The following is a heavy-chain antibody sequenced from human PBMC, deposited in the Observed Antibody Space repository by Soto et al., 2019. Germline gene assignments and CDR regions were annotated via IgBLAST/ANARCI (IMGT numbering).Heavy chain of an antibody. J-gene: IGHJ4*02. V-gene: IGHV1-18*01. D-gene: IGHD4-17*01. CDR2: ISTYNGNT. CDR3: ARRLYGDYDY. Sequence: QAQLVQSGAEVKEPGASVKVSCKASGYSFTTSGITWVRQAPGQGLEWMGWISTYNGNTNYAQKLQDRVTLTTDTSTITAYMELSSLRSDDTAVYYCARRLYGDYDYWGQGTLVTVSS. CDR1: GYSFTTSG.